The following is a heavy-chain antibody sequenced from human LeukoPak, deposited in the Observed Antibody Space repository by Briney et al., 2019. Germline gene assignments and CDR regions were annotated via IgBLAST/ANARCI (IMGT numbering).Heavy chain of an antibody. CDR2: ISGSGGST. D-gene: IGHD3-22*01. Sequence: GGSLRLSCAASGFTFSSYAMSRVRQAPGKGLEWVSAISGSGGSTYYADSVKGRFTISRDNSKNTLYLQMNSLRAEDTAVYYCAKGRITMIVVPSFHYWGQGTLATVSS. CDR3: AKGRITMIVVPSFHY. CDR1: GFTFSSYA. V-gene: IGHV3-23*01. J-gene: IGHJ4*02.